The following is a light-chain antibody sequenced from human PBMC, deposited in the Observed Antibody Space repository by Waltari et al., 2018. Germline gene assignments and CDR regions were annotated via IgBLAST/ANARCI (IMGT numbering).Light chain of an antibody. V-gene: IGKV1-5*03. CDR1: QTVSTW. CDR3: HQYSSFSQT. Sequence: DIQMTQSPSTLSASVGDRFTITCRASQTVSTWLAWYQQKPGKAPKLLIYKTSILERGVPSRFSGSGSGTDFTLTISRLQPDDFATYFCHQYSSFSQTFGQGTRVEVK. CDR2: KTS. J-gene: IGKJ1*01.